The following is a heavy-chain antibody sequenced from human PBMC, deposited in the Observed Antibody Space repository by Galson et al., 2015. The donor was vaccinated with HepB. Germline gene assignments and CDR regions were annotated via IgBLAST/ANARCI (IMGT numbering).Heavy chain of an antibody. J-gene: IGHJ5*02. CDR3: AKYLDP. CDR2: ISYDGSNK. CDR1: GFTFSSYG. Sequence: SLRLSCAASGFTFSSYGMHWVRQAPGKGLEWVAVISYDGSNKYYADSVKGRFTISRDNSKNTLYLQMNSLRAEDTAVYYCAKYLDPWGQGTLVTVSS. V-gene: IGHV3-30*18.